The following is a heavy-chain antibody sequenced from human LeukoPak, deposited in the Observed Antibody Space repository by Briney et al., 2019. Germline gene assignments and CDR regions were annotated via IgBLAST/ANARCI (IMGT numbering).Heavy chain of an antibody. V-gene: IGHV3-15*01. Sequence: SCKASGYTFSSYEMNWVRQAPGKGLESIGRIKSKTDGGTTDYAAPVKGRFTISRDESKNTLYLQMSSLKTEDTAVYYCTTLNDGSCPTWGQGTLVTVSS. CDR2: IKSKTDGGTT. CDR1: GYTFSSYE. D-gene: IGHD2-15*01. CDR3: TTLNDGSCPT. J-gene: IGHJ5*02.